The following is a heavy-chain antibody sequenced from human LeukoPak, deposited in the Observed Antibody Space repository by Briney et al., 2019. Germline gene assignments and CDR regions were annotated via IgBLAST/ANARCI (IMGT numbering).Heavy chain of an antibody. J-gene: IGHJ4*02. CDR1: GFTFSDYA. Sequence: GGSLRLSCAASGFTFSDYAIHWVRQAPGKGLEWVAVISYDGRKTYHADSVKGRFTISRDNAKNSLYLQMNSLRAEDTAVYFCARDSYGYNIFDYWGQGTLVTVSS. V-gene: IGHV3-30*04. CDR2: ISYDGRKT. D-gene: IGHD5-24*01. CDR3: ARDSYGYNIFDY.